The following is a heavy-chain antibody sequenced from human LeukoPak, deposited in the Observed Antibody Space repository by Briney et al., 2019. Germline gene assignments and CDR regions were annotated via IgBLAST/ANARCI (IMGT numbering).Heavy chain of an antibody. CDR2: ISSSGSYI. J-gene: IGHJ4*02. D-gene: IGHD6-6*01. CDR3: ARESSALGSSGKYYFDY. Sequence: GGSLRLSCAASGFTFSSYSMNWVRQAPGKGLEWVSSISSSGSYIYYADSVKGRFTISRDNAKNSLYLQMNSLRAEDTAVYYCARESSALGSSGKYYFDYWGQGTLVTVSS. V-gene: IGHV3-21*01. CDR1: GFTFSSYS.